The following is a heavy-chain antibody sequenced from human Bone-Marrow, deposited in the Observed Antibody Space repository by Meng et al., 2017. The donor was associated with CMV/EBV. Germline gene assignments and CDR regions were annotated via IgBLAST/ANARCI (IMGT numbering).Heavy chain of an antibody. D-gene: IGHD3-10*01. CDR1: GGSISSSSYY. J-gene: IGHJ4*02. CDR2: IYYSGST. Sequence: GSLRLSCTVSGGSISSSSYYWGWIRQPPGKGLEWIGYIYYSGSTNYNPSLKSRVTISVDTSKNQFSLKLSSVTAADTAVYYCARSRLWFGELLPLGYWGQGTLVTVSS. V-gene: IGHV4-61*05. CDR3: ARSRLWFGELLPLGY.